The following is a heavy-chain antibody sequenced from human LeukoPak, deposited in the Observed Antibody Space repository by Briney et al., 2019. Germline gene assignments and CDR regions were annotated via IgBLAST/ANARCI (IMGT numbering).Heavy chain of an antibody. Sequence: GGSLSLSCAASGFTFCTCWMLWVRQAPGKGVLWVLHFNNDGSITTYADSVKGRFTISRDNAKNTLYLQMNSLRSEDTAVYCCARVPPSVGEATSEYFQDWGQGTLVTVSS. CDR2: FNNDGSIT. J-gene: IGHJ1*01. CDR1: GFTFCTCW. CDR3: ARVPPSVGEATSEYFQD. V-gene: IGHV3-74*03. D-gene: IGHD1-26*01.